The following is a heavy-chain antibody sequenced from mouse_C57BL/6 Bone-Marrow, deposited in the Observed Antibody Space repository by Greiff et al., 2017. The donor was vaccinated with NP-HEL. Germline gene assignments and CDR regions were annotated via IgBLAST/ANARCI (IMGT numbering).Heavy chain of an antibody. V-gene: IGHV1-54*01. CDR1: GYAFTNYL. Sequence: VKLMESGAELVRPGTSVKVSCKASGYAFTNYLIEWVKQRPGQGLEWIGVINPGSGGTNYNEKFKGKATLTADKSSSTAYMQLSSLTSEDSAVYFCARGNHPDYWGQGTTLTVSS. CDR2: INPGSGGT. J-gene: IGHJ2*01. CDR3: ARGNHPDY.